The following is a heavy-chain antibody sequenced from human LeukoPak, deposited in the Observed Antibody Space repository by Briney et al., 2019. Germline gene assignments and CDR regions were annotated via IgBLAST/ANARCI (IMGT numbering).Heavy chain of an antibody. V-gene: IGHV3-49*04. Sequence: GGSLRLSCTASGFTFGDYAMSWVRQAPGKGLEWVGFIRSKAYGGTTEYAASVKGRFTISRDDSKSIAYLQMNSLKTEDTAVYYCTRVFAAAGHGWFDPWGQGTLVTVSS. CDR3: TRVFAAAGHGWFDP. CDR2: IRSKAYGGTT. D-gene: IGHD6-13*01. CDR1: GFTFGDYA. J-gene: IGHJ5*02.